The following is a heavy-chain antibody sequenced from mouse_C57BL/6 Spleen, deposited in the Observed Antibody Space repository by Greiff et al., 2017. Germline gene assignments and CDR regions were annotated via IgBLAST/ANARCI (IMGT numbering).Heavy chain of an antibody. V-gene: IGHV1-19*01. D-gene: IGHD2-5*01. CDR1: GYTFTDYY. CDR3: ASGPYYSNFFDY. Sequence: EVKLMESGPVLVKPGASVKMSCKASGYTFTDYYMNWVKQSHGKSLEWIGVINPYNGGTSYNQKFKGKATLTVDKSSSTAYMELNSLTSEDSAVYYCASGPYYSNFFDYWGQGTTLTVSS. CDR2: INPYNGGT. J-gene: IGHJ2*01.